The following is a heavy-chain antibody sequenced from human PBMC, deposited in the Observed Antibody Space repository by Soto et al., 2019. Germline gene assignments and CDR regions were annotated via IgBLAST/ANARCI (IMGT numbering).Heavy chain of an antibody. V-gene: IGHV1-69*01. Sequence: QVQLVQSGAEVKKPGSSVKVSCKASGGTFSSYAISWVRQAPGQGLEWMGGIIPIFGTANYAQKFQGRVTFTADESTRTAHMGLTSLKSGYTAVYSCARIWGITGTQGWYFDYWGQRTLVTVSS. CDR1: GGTFSSYA. D-gene: IGHD1-7*01. CDR3: ARIWGITGTQGWYFDY. J-gene: IGHJ4*02. CDR2: IIPIFGTA.